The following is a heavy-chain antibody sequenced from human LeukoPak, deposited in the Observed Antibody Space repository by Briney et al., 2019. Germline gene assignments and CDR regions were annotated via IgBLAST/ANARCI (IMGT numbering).Heavy chain of an antibody. J-gene: IGHJ4*02. Sequence: GGSLRLSCAASGLTLSSSAMSWVRQAPGKGLEWVSAISSSGGSTYYTDSVKGRFTISRDNSKNTLYLQMNSLRAEDTAVYYCAKQGGRYFDYWGQGTLVTVSS. CDR1: GLTLSSSA. CDR3: AKQGGRYFDY. V-gene: IGHV3-23*01. D-gene: IGHD3-16*01. CDR2: ISSSGGST.